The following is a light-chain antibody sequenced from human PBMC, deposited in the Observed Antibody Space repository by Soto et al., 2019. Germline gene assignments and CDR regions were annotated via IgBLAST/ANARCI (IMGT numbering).Light chain of an antibody. CDR3: QQYKRGWT. CDR1: QSISSW. J-gene: IGKJ1*01. Sequence: DIQMTQSPSTLSASVGVRVTITCRASQSISSWLAWYQQKPGKAPKLLIYKASSLESGVPSRFSGSGSGTEFTLTISSLQPDYFATYYCQQYKRGWTFGQGTKVEIK. V-gene: IGKV1-5*03. CDR2: KAS.